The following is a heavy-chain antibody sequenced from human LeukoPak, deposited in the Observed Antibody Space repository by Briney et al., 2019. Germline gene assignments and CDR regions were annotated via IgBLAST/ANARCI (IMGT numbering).Heavy chain of an antibody. J-gene: IGHJ4*02. Sequence: SETLSLTCAVSGGSFSGYYWSWIRQTPGKGLEWIWEINNSGSTNYNPSLKSRVTISVDTSKNQFSLKLSSVTAADTAVYYCARCLPSSSCGYWGQGTLVTVSS. CDR3: ARCLPSSSCGY. V-gene: IGHV4-34*01. CDR1: GGSFSGYY. D-gene: IGHD6-13*01. CDR2: INNSGST.